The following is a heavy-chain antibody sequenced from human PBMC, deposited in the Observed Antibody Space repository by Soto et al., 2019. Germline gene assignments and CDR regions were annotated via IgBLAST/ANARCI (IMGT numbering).Heavy chain of an antibody. V-gene: IGHV4-59*01. CDR1: GGSISSYY. CDR2: IYYSGST. D-gene: IGHD3-10*01. CDR3: ARDTSHYYGSGCYYKPEYYYYGMDV. J-gene: IGHJ6*02. Sequence: PSETLSLTCTVSGGSISSYYWSWIRQPPRKGLEWIGYIYYSGSTNYNPSLKSRVTISVDTSKNQFSLKLSSVTAADTAVYYCARDTSHYYGSGCYYKPEYYYYGMDVWGQGTTVTVSS.